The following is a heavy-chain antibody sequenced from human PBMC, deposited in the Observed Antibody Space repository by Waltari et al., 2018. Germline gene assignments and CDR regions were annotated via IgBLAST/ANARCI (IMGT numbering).Heavy chain of an antibody. J-gene: IGHJ4*02. Sequence: QLQLQESGPGLVKPSETLSLTCTVSGGPISSSSYYWGWIRQPPGKGLEWIGSIYYSGSTYYNPSLKSRVTISVDTSKNQFSLKLSSVTAADTAVYYCARLIGAGMAHYWGQGTLVTVSS. CDR2: IYYSGST. D-gene: IGHD3-10*01. CDR3: ARLIGAGMAHY. V-gene: IGHV4-39*01. CDR1: GGPISSSSYY.